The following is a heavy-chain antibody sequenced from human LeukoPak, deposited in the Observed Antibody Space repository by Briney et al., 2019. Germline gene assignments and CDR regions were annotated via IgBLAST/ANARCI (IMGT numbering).Heavy chain of an antibody. CDR2: ISYDGSNK. V-gene: IGHV3-30-3*01. D-gene: IGHD2-2*02. Sequence: GGSLRLSCAASGFTFSSYAMHWVRQAPGKGLEWVAVISYDGSNKYYADSVKGRFTISRDNSKNTLYLQMNSLRAEDTAVYYCARDLRPYCSSTSCYINYWGQGTLVTVSS. CDR3: ARDLRPYCSSTSCYINY. CDR1: GFTFSSYA. J-gene: IGHJ4*02.